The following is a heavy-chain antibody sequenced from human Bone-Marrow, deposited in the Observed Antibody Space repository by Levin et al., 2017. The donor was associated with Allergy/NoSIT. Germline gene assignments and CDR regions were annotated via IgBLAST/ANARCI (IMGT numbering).Heavy chain of an antibody. J-gene: IGHJ2*01. V-gene: IGHV6-1*01. CDR1: GDSVSSKNAA. CDR2: TYYRSKWYN. Sequence: SQTLSLTCAISGDSVSSKNAAWNWLRQSPSRGLEWLGRTYYRSKWYNGYAVSVKSRITITPDTSKNQFSLQLNSVTPEDTAVYYCARTGSGGYYDLWGRGTLVTVSS. D-gene: IGHD3-3*01. CDR3: ARTGSGGYYDL.